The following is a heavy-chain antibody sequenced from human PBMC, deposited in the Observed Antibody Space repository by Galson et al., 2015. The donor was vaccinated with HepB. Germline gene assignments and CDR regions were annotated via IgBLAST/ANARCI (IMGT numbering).Heavy chain of an antibody. J-gene: IGHJ6*04. CDR1: GLWIQFSSYA. CDR2: ITGSGGRT. V-gene: IGHV3-23*01. Sequence: SLRLSCAASGLWIQFSSYAMSWVRQAPGKELEWVSSITGSGGRTYFADSVKGRFTISRDNSKNTLYLQVNRLRAEDTAVYYCATLVGAYCNSTSCYKGDVWGTGTTVTVSS. D-gene: IGHD2-2*01. CDR3: ATLVGAYCNSTSCYKGDV.